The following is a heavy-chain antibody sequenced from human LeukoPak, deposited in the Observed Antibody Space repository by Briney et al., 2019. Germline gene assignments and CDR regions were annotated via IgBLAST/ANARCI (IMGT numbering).Heavy chain of an antibody. V-gene: IGHV1-8*03. CDR2: MNPNSGNT. CDR1: GYTFTSYD. D-gene: IGHD2-2*01. J-gene: IGHJ4*02. Sequence: ASVKVSCKASGYTFTSYDINWVRQATGQGLEWMGWMNPNSGNTGYAQKFQGRVTITRNTSISTAYMELSSLRSEDTAVYYCARGLPATMASCDYWGQGTLVTVSS. CDR3: ARGLPATMASCDY.